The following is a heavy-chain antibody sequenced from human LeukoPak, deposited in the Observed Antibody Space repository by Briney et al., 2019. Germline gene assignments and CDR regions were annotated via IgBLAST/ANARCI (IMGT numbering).Heavy chain of an antibody. D-gene: IGHD1-26*01. Sequence: SETLSLTCAVYGGSFSGYYWSWIRQPPGKGLEWIGEINHSGSTNYNPSLKSRVTMSVDTSKNQFSLKLSSVTAADTAVYYCARVGVVGAAYFDYWGQGTLVTVSS. CDR3: ARVGVVGAAYFDY. CDR2: INHSGST. V-gene: IGHV4-34*01. CDR1: GGSFSGYY. J-gene: IGHJ4*02.